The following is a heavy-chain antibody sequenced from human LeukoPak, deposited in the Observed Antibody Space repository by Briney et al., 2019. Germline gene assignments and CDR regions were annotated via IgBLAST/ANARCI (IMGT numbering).Heavy chain of an antibody. CDR1: GYSISSGYY. V-gene: IGHV4-38-2*02. Sequence: SETLSLTCTVSGYSISSGYYWSWIRQPPGKGLEWIGEINHSGSTNYNPSLKSRVTISVDTSKNLFSLKLSSVTAADTAVYYCASAPGIAESYWGQGTLVTVSS. CDR3: ASAPGIAESY. CDR2: INHSGST. J-gene: IGHJ4*02. D-gene: IGHD2-21*01.